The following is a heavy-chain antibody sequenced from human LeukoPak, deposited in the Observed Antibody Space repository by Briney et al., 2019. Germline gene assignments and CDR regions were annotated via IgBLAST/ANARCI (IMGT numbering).Heavy chain of an antibody. CDR1: GYTFTGYY. CDR3: ARDQLMITFGGVIDDS. Sequence: ASVKVSCKASGYTFTGYYMHLVRQAPGQGLEWKGRINPNSGGTNYAQKFQGRVTMTRDTSISTAYMELSRLRSDDTAVYCCARDQLMITFGGVIDDSWGQGTLVTVSS. CDR2: INPNSGGT. V-gene: IGHV1-2*06. J-gene: IGHJ4*02. D-gene: IGHD3-16*02.